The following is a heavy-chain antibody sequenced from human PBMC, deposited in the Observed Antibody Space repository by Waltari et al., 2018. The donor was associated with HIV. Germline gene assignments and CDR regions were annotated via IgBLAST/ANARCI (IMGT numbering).Heavy chain of an antibody. J-gene: IGHJ3*02. D-gene: IGHD3-22*01. V-gene: IGHV4-61*02. CDR1: GGSISSGSYH. Sequence: QVQLQESGPGLVKPSQTLSLTCTVSGGSISSGSYHWSWIRQPAGKGLEWIGRIYTSGSTNYNPSLKSRVTISVDTSKNQFSLKLSSVTAADTAVYYCARVGDYYDSSGYFRAFDIWGQGTMVTVSS. CDR3: ARVGDYYDSSGYFRAFDI. CDR2: IYTSGST.